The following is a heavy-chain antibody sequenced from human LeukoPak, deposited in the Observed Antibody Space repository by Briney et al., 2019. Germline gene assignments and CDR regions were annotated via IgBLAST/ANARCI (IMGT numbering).Heavy chain of an antibody. CDR3: TTVFGYCSSTSCSWSDY. D-gene: IGHD2-2*01. CDR2: IKSKTDGGTT. J-gene: IGHJ4*02. CDR1: GFTFSNAC. V-gene: IGHV3-15*01. Sequence: KPGGSLRLSCAASGFTFSNACMSWVRQAPGKGLEWVGRIKSKTDGGTTDYAAPVKGRFTISRDDSKNTLYLQMNSLKTEDTAVYYCTTVFGYCSSTSCSWSDYWGQGTLVTVSS.